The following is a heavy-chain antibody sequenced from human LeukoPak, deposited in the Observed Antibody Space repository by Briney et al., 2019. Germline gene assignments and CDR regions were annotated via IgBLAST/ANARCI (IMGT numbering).Heavy chain of an antibody. D-gene: IGHD5-18*01. J-gene: IGHJ4*02. CDR1: GFTFSDYY. CDR2: ISNRDSYT. Sequence: GRSLRLSCEASGFTFSDYYMSWIRQAPGKGLEWVSYISNRDSYTNYADSVKGRFTISRDNAKNSLYLQMNSLRAEDTAVYYCARGLGYSYGYGIDYWGQGTLVTVSS. CDR3: ARGLGYSYGYGIDY. V-gene: IGHV3-11*06.